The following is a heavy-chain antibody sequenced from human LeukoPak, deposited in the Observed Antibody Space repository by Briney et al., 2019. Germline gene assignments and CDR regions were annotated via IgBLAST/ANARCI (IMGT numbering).Heavy chain of an antibody. CDR2: IYHSGST. D-gene: IGHD1-7*01. V-gene: IGHV4-38-2*02. CDR3: ARDQLELLGGYYMDV. J-gene: IGHJ6*03. CDR1: GYSISSGYY. Sequence: SETLSLTCTVSGYSISSGYYWGWIRPPPGKGLEWIGSIYHSGSTYYNPSLKSRVTISVDTSKNQFSLKLSSVTAADTAVYYCARDQLELLGGYYMDVWGKGTTVTVSS.